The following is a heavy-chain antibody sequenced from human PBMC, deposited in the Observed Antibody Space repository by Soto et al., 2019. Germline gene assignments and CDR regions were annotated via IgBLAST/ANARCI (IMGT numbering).Heavy chain of an antibody. CDR2: ISWDGGST. CDR3: AKDPLPSGSYPDY. V-gene: IGHV3-43*01. J-gene: IGHJ4*02. Sequence: GGSLRLSCAASGFTFDDYTMHWGHQAPGKGLEWVSLISWDGGSTYYADSVKGRFTISRDNSKNSLYLQMNSLRTEDTALYYCAKDPLPSGSYPDYWGQGTLVTVSS. D-gene: IGHD1-26*01. CDR1: GFTFDDYT.